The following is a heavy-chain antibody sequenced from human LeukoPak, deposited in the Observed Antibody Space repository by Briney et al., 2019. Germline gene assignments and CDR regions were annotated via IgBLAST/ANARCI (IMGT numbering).Heavy chain of an antibody. CDR3: ARTLRWKFDY. Sequence: SETLSLTCAVYGGSFSGYYWSWIRQPPGMGLEWIGEINHSGSTNYNPSLKSRVTISVDTSKNQFSLKLSSVTAADTAVYYCARTLRWKFDYWGQGTLVTVSS. D-gene: IGHD4-23*01. J-gene: IGHJ4*02. CDR2: INHSGST. CDR1: GGSFSGYY. V-gene: IGHV4-34*01.